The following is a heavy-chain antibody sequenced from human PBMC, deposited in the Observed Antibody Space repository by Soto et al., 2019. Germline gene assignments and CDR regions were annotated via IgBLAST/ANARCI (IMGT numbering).Heavy chain of an antibody. CDR3: ARDLASSAAFDI. CDR1: GFTFSSYW. CDR2: IKQDGSEK. D-gene: IGHD2-21*01. Sequence: PGESLKISCAASGFTFSSYWMSWVRQAPGKGLEWVANIKQDGSEKYYVDSVKGRFTISRDNAKNSLYLQMNSLRAEDTAVYYCARDLASSAAFDIWGQGTMVTVSS. V-gene: IGHV3-7*03. J-gene: IGHJ3*02.